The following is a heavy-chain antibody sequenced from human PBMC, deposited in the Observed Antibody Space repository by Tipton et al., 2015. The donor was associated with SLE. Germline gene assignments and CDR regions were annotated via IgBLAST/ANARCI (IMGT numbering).Heavy chain of an antibody. D-gene: IGHD6-13*01. CDR2: ISWNSGSI. CDR3: AKDSSSWDEYFQH. CDR1: GFTFDDYA. V-gene: IGHV3-9*01. Sequence: RSLRLSCAASGFTFDDYAMHWVRQAPGKGLEWVSGISWNSGSIGYADSVKGRFTISRDNAKNSLYLQMNSLRAEDTALYYCAKDSSSWDEYFQHWGQGTLVTVSS. J-gene: IGHJ1*01.